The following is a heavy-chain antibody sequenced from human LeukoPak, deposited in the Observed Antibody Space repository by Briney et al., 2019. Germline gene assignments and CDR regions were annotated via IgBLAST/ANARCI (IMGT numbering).Heavy chain of an antibody. CDR3: AKDSIEDPQRTFDY. V-gene: IGHV3-11*01. CDR1: GFTFSDYY. CDR2: ISSSGSTI. J-gene: IGHJ4*02. D-gene: IGHD6-25*01. Sequence: GGSLRLSCAASGFTFSDYYMSWIRQAPGKGLEWVSYISSSGSTIYYADSVKGRFTISRDNAKNSLYLQMNSLRAEDTALYYCAKDSIEDPQRTFDYWGQGTLVTVSS.